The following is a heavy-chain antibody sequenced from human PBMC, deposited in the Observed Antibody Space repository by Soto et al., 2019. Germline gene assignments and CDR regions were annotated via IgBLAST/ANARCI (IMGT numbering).Heavy chain of an antibody. CDR3: ARLAVRFKRNAPFDY. CDR1: GGTFSSYA. J-gene: IGHJ4*02. D-gene: IGHD2-21*01. CDR2: IIPIFGTA. V-gene: IGHV1-69*06. Sequence: QVQLVQSGAEVKKPGSSVKVSCKASGGTFSSYAISWVRQAPGQGLEWMGGIIPIFGTANYAQKFQGRVTITADKSTSTAYRELSSLRSEDTAVYYCARLAVRFKRNAPFDYWGQGTLVTVSS.